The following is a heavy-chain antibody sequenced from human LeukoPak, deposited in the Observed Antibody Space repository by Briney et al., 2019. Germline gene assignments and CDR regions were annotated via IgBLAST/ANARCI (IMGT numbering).Heavy chain of an antibody. J-gene: IGHJ4*02. CDR2: INPKSGGT. CDR3: ARDSGLGPTWHPFDH. D-gene: IGHD1-26*01. CDR1: GYNFTDYY. Sequence: ASVKVSCKASGYNFTDYYIHWVRPAPGQGLAWMGWINPKSGGTNYAQKFRGRVTMTRDTSISTAYMELSGLRSDDTAVYYCARDSGLGPTWHPFDHWGQGTPVTVTS. V-gene: IGHV1-2*02.